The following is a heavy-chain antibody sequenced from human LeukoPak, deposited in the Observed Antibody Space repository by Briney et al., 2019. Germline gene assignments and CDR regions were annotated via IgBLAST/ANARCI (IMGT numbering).Heavy chain of an antibody. CDR3: ARAPYYYDTSGFLI. CDR1: GFTFSSYW. V-gene: IGHV3-74*01. J-gene: IGHJ3*02. D-gene: IGHD3-22*01. CDR2: INSDGSST. Sequence: GGSLRLSCAASGFTFSSYWMHWVRQAPGKGLVWVSRINSDGSSTTYADSVKGRFTISRDNAKDTLYLQMNSLRAEDTAVYYCARAPYYYDTSGFLIWGQGTMVTVSS.